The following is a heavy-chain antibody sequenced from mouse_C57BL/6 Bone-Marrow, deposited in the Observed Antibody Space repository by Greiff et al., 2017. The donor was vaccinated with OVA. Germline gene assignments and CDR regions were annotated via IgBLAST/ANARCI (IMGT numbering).Heavy chain of an antibody. CDR1: GFTFSDYY. J-gene: IGHJ3*01. CDR2: ISNGGGST. V-gene: IGHV5-12*01. Sequence: EVKLQESGGGLVQPGGSLKLSCAASGFTFSDYYMYWVRQTPEKRLEWVAYISNGGGSTYYPDTVKGRFTISRDNAKNTLYLQMSRLKSEDTAMYYCARPRAYWGQGTLVTVSA. CDR3: ARPRAY.